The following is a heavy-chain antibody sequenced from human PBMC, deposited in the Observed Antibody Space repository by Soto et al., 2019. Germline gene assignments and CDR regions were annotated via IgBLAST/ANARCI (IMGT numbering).Heavy chain of an antibody. CDR2: IIPIFGTA. CDR3: ARLDLTGYRDYYYYGMDV. CDR1: GGTFSSYA. Sequence: QVQLVQSGAEVKKPGSSVKVSCKASGGTFSSYAISWVRQAPGQGLEWMGGIIPIFGTANYAQKFQGRVTITADESTSTAYMELSSLRSDDTALYYCARLDLTGYRDYYYYGMDVWGQGTTVTVSS. V-gene: IGHV1-69*12. J-gene: IGHJ6*02. D-gene: IGHD3-9*01.